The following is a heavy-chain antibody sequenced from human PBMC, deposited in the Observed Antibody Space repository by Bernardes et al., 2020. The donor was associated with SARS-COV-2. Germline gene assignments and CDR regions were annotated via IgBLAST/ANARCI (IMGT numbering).Heavy chain of an antibody. D-gene: IGHD3-16*01. CDR1: GFIFSKAW. CDR2: IKSNADGGTT. Sequence: GSLRLSCAASGFIFSKAWMNWVRQTPGKGLEWVGRIKSNADGGTTHYGAPVKGRFIISRDDSTNTLYLQMSGLKSEDTAIYFCKTDPFASTDDWGRGTKVTVSS. J-gene: IGHJ3*01. CDR3: KTDPFASTDD. V-gene: IGHV3-15*01.